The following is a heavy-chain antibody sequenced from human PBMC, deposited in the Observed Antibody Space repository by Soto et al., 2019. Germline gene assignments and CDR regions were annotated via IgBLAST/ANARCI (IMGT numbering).Heavy chain of an antibody. Sequence: EVQLLESGGGLVQPGGSLRLSCAASGFTFSSYAMSWVRQAPGKGLEWVSAISGSGGSTYYADSVKGRFTISRDNFKNTLYLQMNSLRAEDTAVYYCAKGVEMATIFFVYWGQGTLVTVSS. CDR2: ISGSGGST. CDR3: AKGVEMATIFFVY. J-gene: IGHJ4*02. V-gene: IGHV3-23*01. CDR1: GFTFSSYA. D-gene: IGHD5-12*01.